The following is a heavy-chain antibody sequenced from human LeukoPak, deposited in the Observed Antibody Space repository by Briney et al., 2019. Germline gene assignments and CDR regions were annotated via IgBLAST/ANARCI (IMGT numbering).Heavy chain of an antibody. J-gene: IGHJ4*02. D-gene: IGHD3-10*01. CDR3: STLVYGSGSYDY. CDR2: IKSKTDRGTT. V-gene: IGHV3-15*01. CDR1: GFTFSSYA. Sequence: GGSLRLSCAASGFTFSSYAMSWVRQAPGKGLEWVGRIKSKTDRGTTDYGAPVKGRFTISRDDSTNTLYLQMNSLKTEDTAVYYCSTLVYGSGSYDYWGQGTLVTVSS.